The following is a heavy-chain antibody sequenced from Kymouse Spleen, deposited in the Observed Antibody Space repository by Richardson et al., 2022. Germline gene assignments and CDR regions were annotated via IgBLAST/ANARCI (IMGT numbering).Heavy chain of an antibody. J-gene: IGHJ6*02. V-gene: IGHV1-2*04. Sequence: QVQLVQSGAEVKKPGASVKVSCKASGYTFTGYYMHWVRQAPGQGLEWMGWINPNSGGTNYAQKFQGWVTMTRDTSISTAYMELSRLRSDDTAVYYCARENYYGSGSPYYYYYGMDVWGQGTTVTVSS. CDR2: INPNSGGT. D-gene: IGHD3-10*01. CDR1: GYTFTGYY. CDR3: ARENYYGSGSPYYYYYGMDV.